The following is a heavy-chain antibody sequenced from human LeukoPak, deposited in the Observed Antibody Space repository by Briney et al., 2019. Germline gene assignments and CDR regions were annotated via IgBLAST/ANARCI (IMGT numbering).Heavy chain of an antibody. J-gene: IGHJ4*02. CDR3: ARQTVVPGKYYFDY. Sequence: SETLSFTCAVYGGSFSGYYWSWIRQPPGKGLEWIGEINHSGSTNYNPSLKSRVTISVDTSRNQFSLKVSSVTAADTAVYYCARQTVVPGKYYFDYWGQGTLVTVSS. D-gene: IGHD2-2*01. V-gene: IGHV4-34*01. CDR1: GGSFSGYY. CDR2: INHSGST.